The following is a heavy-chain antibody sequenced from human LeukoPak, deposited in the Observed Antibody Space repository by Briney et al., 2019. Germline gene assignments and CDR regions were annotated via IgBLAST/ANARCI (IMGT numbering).Heavy chain of an antibody. CDR2: INPDGNKK. J-gene: IGHJ4*02. V-gene: IGHV3-7*01. CDR3: ARDLAYSRLDY. CDR1: GLTFSSSW. D-gene: IGHD5-18*01. Sequence: GGSLRLSCAVSGLTFSSSWMDWVRQAPGKGLEWVASINPDGNKKHSADSVKGRFTISRDNAENSLYLQMNSLRVEDTAFYYCARDLAYSRLDYWGQGMLVTVSS.